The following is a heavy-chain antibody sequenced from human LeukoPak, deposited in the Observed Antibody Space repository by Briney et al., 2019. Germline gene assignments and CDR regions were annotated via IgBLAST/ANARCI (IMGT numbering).Heavy chain of an antibody. CDR3: VRRGDY. CDR1: GFTFSSYS. D-gene: IGHD3-10*01. Sequence: GESLRLSCAASGFTFSSYSMNWVRHAPGKGLEWVSSISRNSIYIYYADSVKGRFTISRDNAKNLLYLQMNSLRAEDTAVYYCVRRGDYWGQGTLVTVSS. J-gene: IGHJ4*02. CDR2: ISRNSIYI. V-gene: IGHV3-21*01.